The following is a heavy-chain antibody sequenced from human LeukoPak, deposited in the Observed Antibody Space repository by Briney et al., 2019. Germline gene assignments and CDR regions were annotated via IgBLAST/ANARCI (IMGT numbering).Heavy chain of an antibody. CDR1: GFTFSNYA. CDR3: ARDNNGDY. J-gene: IGHJ4*02. Sequence: PGKSLRLSCAASGFTFSNYAMHWVRQAPGKGLEWVAVISYDESKKNYADSVEGRFTISRDNSKNTLYLQINSLTAEDTAVYYCARDNNGDYWGQGTLVTVSS. D-gene: IGHD2-8*01. V-gene: IGHV3-30-3*01. CDR2: ISYDESKK.